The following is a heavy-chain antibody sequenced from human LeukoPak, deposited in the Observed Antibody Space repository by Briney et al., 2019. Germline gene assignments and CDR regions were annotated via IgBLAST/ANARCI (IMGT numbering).Heavy chain of an antibody. CDR3: AEDMGVEMASDNGFDP. CDR1: GFTFDDYA. J-gene: IGHJ5*02. D-gene: IGHD5-24*01. Sequence: GGSLRLSCAASGFTFDDYAMHWVRQAPGKGLEWVSLISGDGGSTYYADSVKGRFTISRDNSKNSLYLQMNSLRTEDTALYYCAEDMGVEMASDNGFDPWGQGTLVTVSS. V-gene: IGHV3-43*02. CDR2: ISGDGGST.